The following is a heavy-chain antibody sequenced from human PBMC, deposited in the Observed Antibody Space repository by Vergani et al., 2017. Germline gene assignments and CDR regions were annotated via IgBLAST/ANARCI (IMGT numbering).Heavy chain of an antibody. CDR2: IYHSGST. J-gene: IGHJ6*02. D-gene: IGHD6-13*01. CDR3: TRRSSWPHFGVDV. CDR1: GYSITSGYC. V-gene: IGHV4-38-2*01. Sequence: QVQLQESGPGLVKPSETLSLSCVVSGYSITSGYCWGWIRQPPGKGLEWIGNIYHSGSTYYNPSFESRVTISLDTSKNEFSLSLRSVTAADMAIYYCTRRSSWPHFGVDVWGQGTTVKVSS.